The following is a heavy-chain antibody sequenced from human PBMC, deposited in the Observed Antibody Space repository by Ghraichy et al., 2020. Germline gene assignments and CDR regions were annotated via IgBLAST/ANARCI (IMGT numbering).Heavy chain of an antibody. CDR3: ARGRGVDSSGYYDRSYWYFDL. V-gene: IGHV1-69*13. Sequence: SVKVSCKASGGTFSSYAISWVRQAPGQGLEWMGGIIPIFGTANYAQKFQGRVTITADESTSTAYMELSSLRSEDTAVYYCARGRGVDSSGYYDRSYWYFDLWGRGTLVTVSS. CDR1: GGTFSSYA. J-gene: IGHJ2*01. CDR2: IIPIFGTA. D-gene: IGHD3-22*01.